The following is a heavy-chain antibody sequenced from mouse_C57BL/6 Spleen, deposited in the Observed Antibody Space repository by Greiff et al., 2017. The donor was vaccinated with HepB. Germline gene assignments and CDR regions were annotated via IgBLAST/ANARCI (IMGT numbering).Heavy chain of an antibody. Sequence: DVKLVESGGGLVKPGGSLKLSCAASGFTFSSYAMSWVRQTPEKRLEWVATISDGGSYTYYPDNVKGRFTISRDNAKNNLYLQMSHLKSEDTAMYYCARYWAEGRGFDYWGQGTTLTVSS. J-gene: IGHJ2*01. V-gene: IGHV5-4*03. D-gene: IGHD4-1*01. CDR3: ARYWAEGRGFDY. CDR1: GFTFSSYA. CDR2: ISDGGSYT.